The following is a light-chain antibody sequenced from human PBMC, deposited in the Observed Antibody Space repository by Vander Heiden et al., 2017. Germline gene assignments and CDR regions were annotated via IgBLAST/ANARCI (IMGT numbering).Light chain of an antibody. Sequence: QSALTQPPSASGSPGQSVPISCTGTSSAVGAYNYVPWYQQHPGKAPTLIIYDVTKRPSGVPDRFSGSKSGNTAFLTVSRLQAEDEADYYCSSHAGSSAVFGGGTTVTVL. V-gene: IGLV2-8*01. CDR3: SSHAGSSAV. J-gene: IGLJ3*02. CDR2: DVT. CDR1: SSAVGAYNY.